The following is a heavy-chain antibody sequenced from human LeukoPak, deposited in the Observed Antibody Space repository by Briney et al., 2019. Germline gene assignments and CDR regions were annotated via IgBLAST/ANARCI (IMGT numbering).Heavy chain of an antibody. Sequence: SVKVSCKASGGTFRRYAVTWVRQAPGQGPEWMGGIIPIFGTAKYAQKFQGRVTITADESTSTAYMELSSLRSEDTARYYCTRESGLMELVVHNPHDAFDIWGQGTMVTVSS. CDR1: GGTFRRYA. CDR3: TRESGLMELVVHNPHDAFDI. J-gene: IGHJ3*02. V-gene: IGHV1-69*01. D-gene: IGHD2-15*01. CDR2: IIPIFGTA.